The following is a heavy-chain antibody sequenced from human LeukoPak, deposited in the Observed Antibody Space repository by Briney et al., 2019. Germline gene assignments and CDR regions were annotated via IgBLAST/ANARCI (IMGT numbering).Heavy chain of an antibody. V-gene: IGHV4-39*07. J-gene: IGHJ4*02. Sequence: PSETLSLTCTVSGGSISSSSYYWGWIRQPPGKGLEWIGSIYYSGSTYYNPSLKSRVTISVDTSKNQFSLKLSSVTAADTAVYYCATYFYGEYGSYYFDYWGQGTLVTVSP. CDR2: IYYSGST. D-gene: IGHD4-17*01. CDR1: GGSISSSSYY. CDR3: ATYFYGEYGSYYFDY.